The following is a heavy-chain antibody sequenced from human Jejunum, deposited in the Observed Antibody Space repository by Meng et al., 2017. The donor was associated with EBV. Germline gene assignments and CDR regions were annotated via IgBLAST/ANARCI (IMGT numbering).Heavy chain of an antibody. V-gene: IGHV3-74*01. J-gene: IGHJ4*02. CDR2: INPDGRTI. CDR3: TRAGYYRFDY. CDR1: GFTLSDHW. Sequence: VRLGESGGGLVQPWGSLRLSFAASGFTLSDHWIHWGRQAPGGGLMWVSRINPDGRTINYGDSVKGRFTISRDNAKNTVYLQMNSLRAEDTAVYYCTRAGYYRFDYWGQGALVTVSS. D-gene: IGHD1-26*01.